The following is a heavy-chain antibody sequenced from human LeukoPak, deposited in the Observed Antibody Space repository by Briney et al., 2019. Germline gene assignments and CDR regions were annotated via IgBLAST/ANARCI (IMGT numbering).Heavy chain of an antibody. CDR3: AKDQAYCSSTSCYLFDY. D-gene: IGHD2-2*01. V-gene: IGHV3-30*02. Sequence: GGSLRLSCAASGFTFSSYGMHWVRQAPGKGLEWVAFIRYDGSNKYYADSVKGRFTISRDNSKNTLYLQMNSLRAEDTAVYYCAKDQAYCSSTSCYLFDYWGQGTLVTVSS. CDR1: GFTFSSYG. CDR2: IRYDGSNK. J-gene: IGHJ4*02.